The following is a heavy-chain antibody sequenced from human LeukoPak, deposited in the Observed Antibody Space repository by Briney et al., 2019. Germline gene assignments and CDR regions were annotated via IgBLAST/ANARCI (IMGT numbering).Heavy chain of an antibody. V-gene: IGHV4-34*01. J-gene: IGHJ4*02. CDR3: ARGLRGGGFGEPGYFDY. CDR1: GGSFSGYY. D-gene: IGHD3-10*01. CDR2: INHSGST. Sequence: SETLSLTCAVYGGSFSGYYWSWIRQPPGKGLEWIGEINHSGSTNYNPSLKSRVTISVDTSKNQFSLKLSSVTAADTAVYYCARGLRGGGFGEPGYFDYWGQGTLVTVSS.